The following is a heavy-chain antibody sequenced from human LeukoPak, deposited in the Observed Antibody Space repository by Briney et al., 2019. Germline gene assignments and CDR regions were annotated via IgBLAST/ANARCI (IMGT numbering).Heavy chain of an antibody. Sequence: GASVKVSCKASGYTFTSYYMHWVRQAPGQGLEWMGIINPSGGSTSYAQKFQGRVTMTRDTSTSTVYMELSSLRSEDTAVYYCARVRRDGYNSPWDYFDYWGQGTLVTVSS. V-gene: IGHV1-46*01. CDR3: ARVRRDGYNSPWDYFDY. CDR2: INPSGGST. CDR1: GYTFTSYY. J-gene: IGHJ4*02. D-gene: IGHD5-24*01.